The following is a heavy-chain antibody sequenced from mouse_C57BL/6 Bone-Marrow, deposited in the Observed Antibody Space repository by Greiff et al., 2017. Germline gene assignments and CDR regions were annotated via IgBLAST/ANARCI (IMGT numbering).Heavy chain of an antibody. D-gene: IGHD1-1*01. V-gene: IGHV1-62-2*01. CDR2: FYPGSGSI. Sequence: QVQLQQSGAELVKPGASVKLSCKASGYTFTEYTIHWVKQRSGQGLEWIGWFYPGSGSIKYNEKFKDKATLTADKSSSTGYMELSRLTSEDSAVYFCARHEERSGYYYGSSFDWYFDVWGTGTTVTVSS. J-gene: IGHJ1*03. CDR3: ARHEERSGYYYGSSFDWYFDV. CDR1: GYTFTEYT.